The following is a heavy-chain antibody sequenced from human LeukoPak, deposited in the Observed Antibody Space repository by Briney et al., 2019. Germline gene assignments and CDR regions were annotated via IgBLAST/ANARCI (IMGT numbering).Heavy chain of an antibody. D-gene: IGHD1-26*01. CDR1: GGTFSSYA. CDR2: IIPIFGTA. J-gene: IGHJ3*02. Sequence: ASVKVSCKASGGTFSSYAISWVRQAPGQGLEWMGGIIPIFGTANYAQKFQGRVTITTDESTSTAYMELSSLRSEDTAVYYCASFSGSQGDAFDIWGQGTMVTVSS. CDR3: ASFSGSQGDAFDI. V-gene: IGHV1-69*05.